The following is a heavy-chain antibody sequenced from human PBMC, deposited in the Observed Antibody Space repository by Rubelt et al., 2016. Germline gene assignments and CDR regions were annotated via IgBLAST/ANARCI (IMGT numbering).Heavy chain of an antibody. J-gene: IGHJ6*03. V-gene: IGHV3-53*04. CDR2: IYKDEKT. CDR3: TGDQRYGDYHSSGYYMDV. CDR1: GFTVNDSY. Sequence: SGFTVNDSYMNWVRQAPGRGLEWVSVIYKDEKTYYSESVKSRFTVSRLNSKNTGFLQMNSLRVEDTAVYYCTGDQRYGDYHSSGYYMDVWGRGTTVTVS. D-gene: IGHD2-21*02.